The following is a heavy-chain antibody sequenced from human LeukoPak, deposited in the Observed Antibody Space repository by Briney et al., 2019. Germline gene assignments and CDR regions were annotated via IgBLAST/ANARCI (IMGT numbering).Heavy chain of an antibody. Sequence: SVQVSCKASGGTFSSYAISWVRQAPGQGLEWMGGIIPIFGTANYAQKFQGRVTITADESTSTAYMELSSLRSEDTAVYYCARASDMHSSSWYYFDYWGQGTLVTVSS. J-gene: IGHJ4*02. CDR3: ARASDMHSSSWYYFDY. D-gene: IGHD6-13*01. V-gene: IGHV1-69*13. CDR1: GGTFSSYA. CDR2: IIPIFGTA.